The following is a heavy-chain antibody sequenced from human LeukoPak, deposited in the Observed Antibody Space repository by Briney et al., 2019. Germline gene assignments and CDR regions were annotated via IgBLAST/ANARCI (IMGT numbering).Heavy chain of an antibody. D-gene: IGHD1-20*01. Sequence: GGSLRLSCAASGFTFTRYWMSWVRQAPGKGLEWVSAISGSGGSTYYADSVKGRFTISRDNSKNTLYLQMNSLRAEDTAVYYCAKAKTRVTGLFDYWGQGTLVTVSS. V-gene: IGHV3-23*01. J-gene: IGHJ4*02. CDR1: GFTFTRYW. CDR3: AKAKTRVTGLFDY. CDR2: ISGSGGST.